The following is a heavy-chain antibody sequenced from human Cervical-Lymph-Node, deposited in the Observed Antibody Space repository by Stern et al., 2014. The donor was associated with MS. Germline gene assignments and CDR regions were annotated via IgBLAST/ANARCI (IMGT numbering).Heavy chain of an antibody. V-gene: IGHV1-3*01. Sequence: VQLVQSGAEVKKPGASVKVSCKASGYTFTSYAMHWVRQAPGQRLEWMGWVKAGNGNTKYSQTSQGRVTITRDTSASTAYMELSSLRSEDTAVYYCARDEWELPSFYYGMDVWGQGTTVTVSS. CDR2: VKAGNGNT. CDR3: ARDEWELPSFYYGMDV. D-gene: IGHD1-26*01. J-gene: IGHJ6*02. CDR1: GYTFTSYA.